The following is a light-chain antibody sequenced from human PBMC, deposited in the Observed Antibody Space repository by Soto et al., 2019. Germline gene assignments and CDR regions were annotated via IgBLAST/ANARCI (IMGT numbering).Light chain of an antibody. CDR3: QQYNNWPWT. CDR2: GAP. CDR1: QSVRSN. V-gene: IGKV3D-15*01. Sequence: EIVLTQSPGTLSLSPGERATLSCRASQSVRSNFLAWYQQKPGQAPRLLIYGAPTRATGIPDRFSGTGSGTDFTLTISSLQSEDFAVYYCQQYNNWPWTFGQGTKVDI. J-gene: IGKJ1*01.